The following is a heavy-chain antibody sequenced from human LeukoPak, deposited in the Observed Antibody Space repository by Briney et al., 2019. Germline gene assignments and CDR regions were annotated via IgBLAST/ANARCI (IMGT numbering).Heavy chain of an antibody. CDR3: ARDVEGGTFDI. Sequence: PGGSLRLSCAASGFTFSSYEMNWVRQAPGKGLEWVSYISSSGSTIYYADSVKGRFTISRDNAKNSLFLEMSSLRADDTAVYFCARDVEGGTFDIWGQGTTVTVSS. CDR2: ISSSGSTI. D-gene: IGHD3-16*01. V-gene: IGHV3-48*03. J-gene: IGHJ3*02. CDR1: GFTFSSYE.